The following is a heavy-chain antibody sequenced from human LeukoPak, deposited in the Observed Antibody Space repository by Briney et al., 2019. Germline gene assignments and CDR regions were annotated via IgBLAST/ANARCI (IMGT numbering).Heavy chain of an antibody. Sequence: ASVEVSCKASGYTFTSYYMQWVRQAPGQGLEWMGIINPSGGSTSYAQKFQGRVSMTRDTSTSTVYMELSSLRSEDTAVYYCARAYYYDSSGYYPGGDYWGQGTLVTVSS. CDR1: GYTFTSYY. D-gene: IGHD3-22*01. CDR3: ARAYYYDSSGYYPGGDY. J-gene: IGHJ4*02. V-gene: IGHV1-46*01. CDR2: INPSGGST.